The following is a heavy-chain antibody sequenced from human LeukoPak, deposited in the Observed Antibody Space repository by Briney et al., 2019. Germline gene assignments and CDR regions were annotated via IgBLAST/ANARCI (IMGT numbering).Heavy chain of an antibody. V-gene: IGHV3-30*04. CDR1: GFTFSGYE. CDR2: ISYDGSNK. CDR3: ARGVSVAYYFDY. Sequence: PGGSLRLSCAASGFTFSGYEMNWVRQAPGKGLEWVAVISYDGSNKYYADSVKGRFTISRDNSKNTLYLQMNSLRAEDTAVYYCARGVSVAYYFDYWGQGTLVTVSS. J-gene: IGHJ4*02.